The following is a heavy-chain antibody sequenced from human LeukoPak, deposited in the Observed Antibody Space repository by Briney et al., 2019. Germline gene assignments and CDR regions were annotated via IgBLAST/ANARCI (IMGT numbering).Heavy chain of an antibody. V-gene: IGHV4-38-2*01. CDR3: TRPTYYYERRAFDI. CDR1: GYSISSGYY. J-gene: IGHJ3*02. CDR2: IYHSGST. D-gene: IGHD3-22*01. Sequence: SESLSLTCAVSGYSISSGYYWGGIRQPPGKGLEGIGSIYHSGSTYYNPSLKSRVTISVDTSKNQFSLKLSSANDAAVFVYDCTRPTYYYERRAFDIWRQGTMLTVSS.